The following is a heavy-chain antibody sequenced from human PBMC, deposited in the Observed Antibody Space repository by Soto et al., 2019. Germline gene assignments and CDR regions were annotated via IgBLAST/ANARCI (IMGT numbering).Heavy chain of an antibody. CDR2: TA. CDR3: ARGRIAALDYYSYGMDV. V-gene: IGHV1-69*06. J-gene: IGHJ6*02. Sequence: TANYAQKFQGRVTITADKSTSTAYMELSSLRSEDTAVYYCARGRIAALDYYSYGMDVWGQGTTVTVSS. D-gene: IGHD6-6*01.